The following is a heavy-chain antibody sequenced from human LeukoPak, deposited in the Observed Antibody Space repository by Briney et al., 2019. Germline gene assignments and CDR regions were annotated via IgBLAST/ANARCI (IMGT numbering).Heavy chain of an antibody. CDR1: GYTFTSYG. CDR2: ISANDGNT. V-gene: IGHV1-18*01. D-gene: IGHD3-10*01. Sequence: WASVKVSCKASGYTFTSYGISWVRQAPEQGLEWMGWISANDGNTDYPQKLQGRVTMTTDTSTSTAYMELRSLRSDDTAVYYCARESHVTREDYWGQGTLVTVSS. CDR3: ARESHVTREDY. J-gene: IGHJ4*02.